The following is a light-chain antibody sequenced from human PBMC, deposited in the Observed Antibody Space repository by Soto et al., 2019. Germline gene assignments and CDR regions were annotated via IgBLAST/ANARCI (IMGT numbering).Light chain of an antibody. Sequence: EIVMTQSPATLSLSPGERATLSCRPSQSVSSSYLSWYQQKPGQAPRLLIYGASIRATGIPARFSGSGSGTAFTLTISSLQPEDFAVYYCQQDHNLPWTFGQGTKVDIK. CDR2: GAS. J-gene: IGKJ1*01. CDR1: QSVSSSY. CDR3: QQDHNLPWT. V-gene: IGKV3D-7*01.